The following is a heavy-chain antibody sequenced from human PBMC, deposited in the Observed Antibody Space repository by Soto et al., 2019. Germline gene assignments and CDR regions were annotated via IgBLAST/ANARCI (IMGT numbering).Heavy chain of an antibody. CDR3: ARNLQRGIVVVPGYYYYYGMDV. D-gene: IGHD2-2*01. CDR2: ISSSSSYI. J-gene: IGHJ6*02. CDR1: GFTFSSYS. V-gene: IGHV3-21*01. Sequence: GGSLRLSCAASGFTFSSYSMNWVRQAPGKGLEWVSSISSSSSYIYYADSVKGRFTISRDNAKNSLYLQMNSLRAEDTAVYYCARNLQRGIVVVPGYYYYYGMDVWGQGTTVTSP.